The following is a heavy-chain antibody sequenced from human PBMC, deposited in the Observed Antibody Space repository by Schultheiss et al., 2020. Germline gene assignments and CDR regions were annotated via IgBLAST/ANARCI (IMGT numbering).Heavy chain of an antibody. J-gene: IGHJ6*02. CDR2: IYTSGST. CDR1: GGSISSYY. CDR3: ARGPYYDILTGYHPQYYYYGMDV. V-gene: IGHV4-4*07. Sequence: SETLSLTCTVSGGSISSYYWSWIRQPAGKGLEWIGRIYTSGSTNYNPSLKSRVTMSVDTSKNQFSLKLSSVTAADTAVYYCARGPYYDILTGYHPQYYYYGMDVWGQGTTVTVS. D-gene: IGHD3-9*01.